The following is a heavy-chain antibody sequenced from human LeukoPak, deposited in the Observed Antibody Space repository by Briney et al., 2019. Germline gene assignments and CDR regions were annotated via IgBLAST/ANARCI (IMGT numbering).Heavy chain of an antibody. Sequence: GGSLRLSCAASGFTFSDYYMSWIRQAPGKGLEWVSYISSSGSTIYYADSVKGRFTISRDNAKNSLYLQMTSLRAEDTAVYYCARDIGPLYSSGWFDYWGQGTLVTVSS. J-gene: IGHJ4*02. D-gene: IGHD6-19*01. V-gene: IGHV3-11*04. CDR1: GFTFSDYY. CDR2: ISSSGSTI. CDR3: ARDIGPLYSSGWFDY.